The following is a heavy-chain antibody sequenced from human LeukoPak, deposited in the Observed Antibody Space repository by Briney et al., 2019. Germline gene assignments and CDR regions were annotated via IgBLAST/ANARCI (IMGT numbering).Heavy chain of an antibody. V-gene: IGHV4-38-2*01. D-gene: IGHD1-1*01. Sequence: PSETLSLTCAVSGYSISRGYHWGWIRQPPGKGLEWIGSIHHSGSTYYNSSLKSRVTISVDTSKNQFSLKVSPVTAADTAVYYCARVNWNPDYWGQGTLVTVSS. CDR1: GYSISRGYH. CDR3: ARVNWNPDY. CDR2: IHHSGST. J-gene: IGHJ4*02.